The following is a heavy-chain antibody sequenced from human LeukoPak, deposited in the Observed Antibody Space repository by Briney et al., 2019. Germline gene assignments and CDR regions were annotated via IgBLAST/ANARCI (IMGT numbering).Heavy chain of an antibody. D-gene: IGHD3-22*01. CDR2: IRSSGSTI. CDR3: AANIYYDSSGSDY. J-gene: IGHJ4*02. CDR1: GFTFSDYY. V-gene: IGHV3-11*01. Sequence: GGSLRLSCAASGFTFSDYYMSWIRQTPGKGLEWVSYIRSSGSTIYYADSVKGRFTISRDNAKNSLYLQMNSLRAEDTAVYYCAANIYYDSSGSDYWGQGTLVTVSS.